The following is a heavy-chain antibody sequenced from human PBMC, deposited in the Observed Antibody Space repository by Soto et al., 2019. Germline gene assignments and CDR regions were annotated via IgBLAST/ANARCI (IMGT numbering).Heavy chain of an antibody. CDR1: GYTFTSYY. Sequence: ASVKVSCKASGYTFTSYYMHWVRQAPGQGLEWMGIINPSGGSTSYAQKFQGRVTMTRDTSTSTVYMELSSLRSEDAAVYYCARSGAARGYYYYCFDVWGQGTTVTVSS. J-gene: IGHJ6*02. CDR3: ARSGAARGYYYYCFDV. CDR2: INPSGGST. D-gene: IGHD6-13*01. V-gene: IGHV1-46*01.